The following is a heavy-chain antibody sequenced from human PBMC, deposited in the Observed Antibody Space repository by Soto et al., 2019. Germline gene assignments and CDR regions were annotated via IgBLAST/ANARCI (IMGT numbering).Heavy chain of an antibody. J-gene: IGHJ4*02. CDR1: GGTFSSYA. CDR3: ARSLYCSGGSCYINFDY. V-gene: IGHV1-69*01. D-gene: IGHD2-15*01. CDR2: IIPIFGTA. Sequence: QVQLVQSGAEVKKPGSSVKVSCKASGGTFSSYAISWVRQAPGQGLEWMGGIIPIFGTANYAQKFQGRVTITADESTSTAYMELSSLGSEDTAVYYCARSLYCSGGSCYINFDYWGQGTLVTVSS.